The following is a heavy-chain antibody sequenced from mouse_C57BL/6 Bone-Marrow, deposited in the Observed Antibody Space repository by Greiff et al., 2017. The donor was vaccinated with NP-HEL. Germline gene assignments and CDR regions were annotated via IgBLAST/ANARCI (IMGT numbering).Heavy chain of an antibody. CDR3: AREATVVATGFGY. CDR1: GYTFTDYY. Sequence: VQLQQPGPELVKPGPSLKISCKASGYTFTDYYINWVKQRPGQGLEWIGWIFPGSGSTYYNEKFKGKATLTVDKSSSTAYMLLSSLTSEDSAVYCCAREATVVATGFGYWGQGTTVTVSS. CDR2: IFPGSGST. V-gene: IGHV1-75*01. D-gene: IGHD1-1*01. J-gene: IGHJ2*01.